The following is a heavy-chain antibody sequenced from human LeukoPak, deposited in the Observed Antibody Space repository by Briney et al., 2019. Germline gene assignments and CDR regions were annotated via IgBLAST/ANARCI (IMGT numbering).Heavy chain of an antibody. Sequence: GGSLRLSCAASGFPFTSGFTFSDYYMSWIRQAPGKGLEWVAVIWYDGRNKYYADSVKGRFTISRDNSKNTLSLQMNRLRAEDTAVYYCARDLGGHSNGYSPLGYWGQGSLVTVSS. CDR1: GFPFTSGFTFSDYY. V-gene: IGHV3-33*08. D-gene: IGHD3-22*01. J-gene: IGHJ4*02. CDR3: ARDLGGHSNGYSPLGY. CDR2: IWYDGRNK.